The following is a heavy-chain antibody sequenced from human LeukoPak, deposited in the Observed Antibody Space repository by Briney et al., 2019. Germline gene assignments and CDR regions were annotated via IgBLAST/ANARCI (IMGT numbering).Heavy chain of an antibody. CDR2: ISGSGGST. D-gene: IGHD3-22*01. Sequence: PGGSLRLSCAASGFTFSSYAMSWVRQAPGKGLEWVSAISGSGGSTYYADSVKGRFTISRDNSKNTLYLQMNSLRAEDTAVYYCGKGIGGSHLQYYYDSSGYHLDYWGQGTLVTVSS. CDR3: GKGIGGSHLQYYYDSSGYHLDY. CDR1: GFTFSSYA. J-gene: IGHJ4*02. V-gene: IGHV3-23*01.